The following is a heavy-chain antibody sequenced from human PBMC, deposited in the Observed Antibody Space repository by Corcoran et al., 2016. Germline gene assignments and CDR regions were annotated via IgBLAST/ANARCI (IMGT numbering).Heavy chain of an antibody. CDR2: INPSGGST. Sequence: QVQLVQSGAEVKKPGASVKVSCKASGYTFTSYYMHWVRQAPGQGLEWMGIINPSGGSTSYAQKFQGRVTMTRDTSTSTVYMELSSLRSEDTAVYYGARAAYSSSWYHGYFDLWGRGTLVTVSS. D-gene: IGHD6-13*01. V-gene: IGHV1-46*01. CDR1: GYTFTSYY. J-gene: IGHJ2*01. CDR3: ARAAYSSSWYHGYFDL.